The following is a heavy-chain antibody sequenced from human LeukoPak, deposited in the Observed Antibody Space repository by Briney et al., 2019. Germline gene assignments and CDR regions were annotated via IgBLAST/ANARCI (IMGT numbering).Heavy chain of an antibody. Sequence: SETLSLTCTVSGGSISSSSYYWGWIRQPPGKGLEWIGSIYYSGSTYYNPSLKSRVTISVGTSKNQFSLKLSSVTAADTAVYYCARRDRPGGYSYGWDYWGQGTLVTVSS. V-gene: IGHV4-39*01. J-gene: IGHJ4*02. CDR2: IYYSGST. CDR3: ARRDRPGGYSYGWDY. D-gene: IGHD5-18*01. CDR1: GGSISSSSYY.